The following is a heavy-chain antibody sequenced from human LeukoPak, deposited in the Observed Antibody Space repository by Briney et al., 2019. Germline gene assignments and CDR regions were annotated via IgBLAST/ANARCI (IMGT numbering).Heavy chain of an antibody. CDR2: INPSGGST. Sequence: GGSLRLSCAASGFTFSSYGMHWVRQAPGQGLEWMGIINPSGGSTSYAQNFQGRVTMTRDTSTSTVYMELSSLRSEDTAVYYCAREDIVVVPAEYYYYYGMDVWGQGTTVTVSS. D-gene: IGHD2-2*01. CDR1: GFTFSSYG. J-gene: IGHJ6*02. CDR3: AREDIVVVPAEYYYYYGMDV. V-gene: IGHV1-46*01.